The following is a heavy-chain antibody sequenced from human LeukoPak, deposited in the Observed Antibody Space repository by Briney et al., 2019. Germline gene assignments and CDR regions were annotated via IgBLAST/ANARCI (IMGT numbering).Heavy chain of an antibody. V-gene: IGHV3-33*01. CDR3: GRAVIVVAGTIYGMDV. CDR1: GLISISYD. CDR2: IWYDGSNQ. D-gene: IGHD6-19*01. J-gene: IGHJ6*02. Sequence: GGSLIRSSATAGLISISYDMNWFRQAPGKGLEWVALIWYDGSNQYYSDSVKGRFTISRDNSTNTLYLQINSSSAEDTALYNCGRAVIVVAGTIYGMDVWGQGTTVTVSS.